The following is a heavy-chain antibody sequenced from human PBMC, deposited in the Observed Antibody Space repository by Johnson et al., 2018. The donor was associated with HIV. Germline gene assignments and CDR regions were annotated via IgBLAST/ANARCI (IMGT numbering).Heavy chain of an antibody. CDR1: GFTFSSYA. D-gene: IGHD3-10*01. CDR3: ARDMGGVVKEARAFDI. Sequence: QVQVVESGGGLVQPGGSLRLSCAASGFTFSSYAMHWVRQAPGKGLEWVAVISYDGSNKYYADSVKCRFTISRDNSKNTLYLQMNSLRAEDTAVYYCARDMGGVVKEARAFDIWGQGTMVTVSS. CDR2: ISYDGSNK. V-gene: IGHV3-30-3*01. J-gene: IGHJ3*02.